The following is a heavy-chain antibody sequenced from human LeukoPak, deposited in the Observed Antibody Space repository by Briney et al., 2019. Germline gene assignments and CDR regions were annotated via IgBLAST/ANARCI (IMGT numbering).Heavy chain of an antibody. CDR1: GGSISSSNW. CDR3: ARASYQLWANWFDP. V-gene: IGHV4-4*02. J-gene: IGHJ5*02. Sequence: SETLSLTCAVSGGSISSSNWWSWVRQPPGKGLEWIGEIYHSGSTNYNPSLKSRVTISVDKSKNQFSLKLSSVTAADTAVYYCARASYQLWANWFDPWGQGTLVTVSS. CDR2: IYHSGST. D-gene: IGHD2-2*01.